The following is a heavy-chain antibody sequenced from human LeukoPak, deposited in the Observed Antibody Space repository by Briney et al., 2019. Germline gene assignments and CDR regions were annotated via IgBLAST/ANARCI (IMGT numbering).Heavy chain of an antibody. CDR2: IYYSGST. CDR3: GAYSSSSLFDY. CDR1: GGSISSSSYY. J-gene: IGHJ4*02. Sequence: SETLSLTCTVSGGSISSSSYYWGWIRQPPGKGLEWIGSIYYSGSTYYNPSLKSRVTISVDTSKNQFSLKLSSVTAADTAVYYCGAYSSSSLFDYWGQGTLVTVPS. D-gene: IGHD6-6*01. V-gene: IGHV4-39*01.